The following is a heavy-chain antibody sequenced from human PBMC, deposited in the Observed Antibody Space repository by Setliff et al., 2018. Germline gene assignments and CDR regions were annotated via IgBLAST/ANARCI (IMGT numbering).Heavy chain of an antibody. CDR2: IRYDGSDK. D-gene: IGHD4-4*01. CDR1: GFTFSDYG. V-gene: IGHV3-30*02. CDR3: VKATVTGFYMDV. J-gene: IGHJ6*03. Sequence: SGGSLRLSCAASGFTFSDYGMHWVRQAPGKGLEWVAFIRYDGSDKNSADSVKGRFTISRDNSRNTLYLQMNSLRPEDTAVYYCVKATVTGFYMDVWGKGTTVTSP.